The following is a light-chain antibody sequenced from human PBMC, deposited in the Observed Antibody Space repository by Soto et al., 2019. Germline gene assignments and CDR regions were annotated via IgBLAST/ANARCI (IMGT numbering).Light chain of an antibody. CDR1: SGSIASNY. CDR3: KFYDRSTPLYV. V-gene: IGLV6-57*03. J-gene: IGLJ1*01. Sequence: NFMLTQPHSVSESPGKTVTISRTRSSGSIASNYVQWYQQRPGSAPTTVIYEDNQRPSGVPDRISSSIDRSSNSASLTFFGLKTEDGADYSCKFYDRSTPLYVLGSGTRVTAL. CDR2: EDN.